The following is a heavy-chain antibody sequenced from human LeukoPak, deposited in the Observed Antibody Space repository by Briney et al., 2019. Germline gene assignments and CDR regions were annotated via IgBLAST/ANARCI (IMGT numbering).Heavy chain of an antibody. D-gene: IGHD3-10*01. CDR2: IASDGSHT. CDR1: GFTFGTYF. Sequence: RRSLRLSCAASGFTFGTYFMHWVRQAPGKGLEWVAVIASDGSHTFYVESVKGRFTISRDNSKNTLYLQMNSLRAEDTAVYFCARERQDTIVHSGAFDIWGQGTMVTVSS. J-gene: IGHJ3*02. CDR3: ARERQDTIVHSGAFDI. V-gene: IGHV3-30-3*01.